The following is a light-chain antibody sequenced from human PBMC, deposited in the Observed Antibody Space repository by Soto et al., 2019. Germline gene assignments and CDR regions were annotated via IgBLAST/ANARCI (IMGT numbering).Light chain of an antibody. CDR1: QSVRSY. J-gene: IGKJ3*01. CDR3: LQPIIGFT. Sequence: IVLTMSVATLSLSPGERATLYCRASQSVRSYLPWSQQKRGQAPRLLIYDASNRAPGIPARFSGSGSGTDFTLTISSLEPEDFAVYHCLQPIIGFTFAPGTKVDIK. CDR2: DAS. V-gene: IGKV3-11*01.